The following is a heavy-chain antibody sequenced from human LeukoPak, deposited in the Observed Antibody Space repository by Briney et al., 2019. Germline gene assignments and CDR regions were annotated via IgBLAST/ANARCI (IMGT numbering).Heavy chain of an antibody. CDR2: IDPSDAHI. D-gene: IGHD1-26*01. CDR1: GYSFTSNW. J-gene: IGHJ4*02. V-gene: IGHV5-10-1*01. Sequence: GEPLKISCNGSGYSFTSNWISWVRQMPGKGLEGMGRIDPSDAHINYSPSFQGHVTISVDKSISTAYLQWSSLRASNTGMYYCARQGRGSYRRDFDYWGQGTLVTVSS. CDR3: ARQGRGSYRRDFDY.